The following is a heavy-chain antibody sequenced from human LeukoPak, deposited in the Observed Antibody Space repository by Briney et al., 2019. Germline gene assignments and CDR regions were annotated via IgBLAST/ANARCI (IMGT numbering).Heavy chain of an antibody. V-gene: IGHV4-39*01. CDR2: LYYTGST. CDR1: GGSISSSAYY. CDR3: ASDFSGTYYHFDY. J-gene: IGHJ4*02. D-gene: IGHD1-26*01. Sequence: PSETLSLPCTVSGGSISSSAYYGGWIRQPPGRGLEWIGSLYYTGSTYYNPSLKSRVTISVDTSKNQFSLNLSSVTAADTAVYYCASDFSGTYYHFDYWGQGTRVSVSS.